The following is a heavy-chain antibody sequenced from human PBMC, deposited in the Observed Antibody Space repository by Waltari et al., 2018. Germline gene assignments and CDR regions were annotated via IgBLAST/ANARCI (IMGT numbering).Heavy chain of an antibody. Sequence: QVQLVQSGAEVRKPGSSVKVSCKASGGTFGSYAITWVRQAPGEGLEWMGGISPIFGTEPNYAQKFQGRRTITADESTATVYMDLSSLRSDDTAVYYCARRQLGGAFDPWGQGTLVSVSS. D-gene: IGHD3-16*01. J-gene: IGHJ5*02. CDR3: ARRQLGGAFDP. CDR2: ISPIFGTEP. CDR1: GGTFGSYA. V-gene: IGHV1-69*12.